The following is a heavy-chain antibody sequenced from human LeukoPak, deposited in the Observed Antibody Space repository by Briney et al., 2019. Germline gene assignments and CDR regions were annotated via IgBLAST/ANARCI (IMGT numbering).Heavy chain of an antibody. Sequence: ASVKVSCKASGYTFTGYYIHWVRQAPGQGLEWMAWISAYNGSANYAQKLQGRVTMTTDTSTSTAYMELRSLRSDDTAVYYCARDYGEGRVATVPLAYWGQGTPVTVSS. V-gene: IGHV1-18*04. CDR1: GYTFTGYY. J-gene: IGHJ4*02. CDR2: ISAYNGSA. CDR3: ARDYGEGRVATVPLAY. D-gene: IGHD5-12*01.